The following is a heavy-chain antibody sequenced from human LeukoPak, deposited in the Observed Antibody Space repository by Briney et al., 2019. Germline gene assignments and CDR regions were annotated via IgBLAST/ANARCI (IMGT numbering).Heavy chain of an antibody. V-gene: IGHV1-2*02. CDR2: IDPDGGGT. Sequence: GASVKVSCKASGYTFTDYYMHWVRQAPGQGLEWMGWIDPDGGGTNYAQMFQGRVTMTRDTSISTAYMELSSLRSDDAAIYYCARVPGRSGPFEYWGQGTLVTVSS. CDR1: GYTFTDYY. D-gene: IGHD3-3*01. J-gene: IGHJ4*02. CDR3: ARVPGRSGPFEY.